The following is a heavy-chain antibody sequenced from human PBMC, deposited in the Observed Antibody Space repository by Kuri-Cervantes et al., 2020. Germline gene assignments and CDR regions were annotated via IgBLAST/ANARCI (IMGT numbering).Heavy chain of an antibody. D-gene: IGHD5-24*01. CDR2: IIPILGIA. CDR1: GYTFTSYT. J-gene: IGHJ6*02. CDR3: ARDDRRDGYVRDV. Sequence: SVKVSCKASGYTFTSYTISWVRQAPGQGLEWMGRIIPILGIANYARKFQGRVTITADKSTSTAYMELSSLRSEDTAVYYCARDDRRDGYVRDVWGQGTTVTVSS. V-gene: IGHV1-69*04.